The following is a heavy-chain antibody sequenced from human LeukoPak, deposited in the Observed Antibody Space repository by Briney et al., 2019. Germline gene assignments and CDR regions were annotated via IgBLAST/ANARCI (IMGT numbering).Heavy chain of an antibody. D-gene: IGHD6-6*01. J-gene: IGHJ6*02. Sequence: RASVKVSCKASGFTFTSSAVQWVRQARGQRLEWIGWIVVGSGNTNYAQKFQERVTITRDMSTSTAYMELSSLRSEDTAVYYCAADPEYGGNYYGMDVWGQGTTVTVSS. V-gene: IGHV1-58*01. CDR1: GFTFTSSA. CDR2: IVVGSGNT. CDR3: AADPEYGGNYYGMDV.